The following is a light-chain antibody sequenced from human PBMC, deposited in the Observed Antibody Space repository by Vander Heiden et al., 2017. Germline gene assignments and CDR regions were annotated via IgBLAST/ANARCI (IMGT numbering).Light chain of an antibody. V-gene: IGLV3-1*01. Sequence: SSVLSPPPSVSASPGQTASTTCSGDKLEDKYASWYQQKPGQSPVMVIYQDRKRPSGIPERFSGSNSGNTATLTISGTQARDEADYYCQAWDSSTVVFGGGTKLTVL. CDR2: QDR. CDR1: KLEDKY. CDR3: QAWDSSTVV. J-gene: IGLJ2*01.